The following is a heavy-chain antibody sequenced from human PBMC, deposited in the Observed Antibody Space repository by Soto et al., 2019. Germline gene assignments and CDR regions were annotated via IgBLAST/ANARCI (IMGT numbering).Heavy chain of an antibody. D-gene: IGHD5-12*01. V-gene: IGHV3-30-3*01. J-gene: IGHJ4*02. CDR2: ISYDGSNK. CDR3: ARGRWLQIVGY. CDR1: GFTFSSYA. Sequence: QVQLVESGGGVVQPGRSLRLSCAASGFTFSSYAMHWVRQAPGKGLEWVAVISYDGSNKYYADSVKGRFTISRDNSKNTLYLQMNSLRAEDTAVYYCARGRWLQIVGYWGQGTLVTVSS.